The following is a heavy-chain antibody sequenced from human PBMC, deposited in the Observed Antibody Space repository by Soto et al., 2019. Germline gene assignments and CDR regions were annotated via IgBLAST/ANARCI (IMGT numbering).Heavy chain of an antibody. CDR2: ISWDGGST. J-gene: IGHJ3*02. CDR1: GFTFDDYT. CDR3: AKDIYGMTAPPDAFDI. D-gene: IGHD2-2*02. V-gene: IGHV3-43*01. Sequence: GGSLRLSCAASGFTFDDYTMHWVRQAPGKGLEWVSLISWDGGSTYYADSVKGRFTISRDNSKNSLYLQMNSLRTEDTAFYYCAKDIYGMTAPPDAFDIWGQGTMVTVSS.